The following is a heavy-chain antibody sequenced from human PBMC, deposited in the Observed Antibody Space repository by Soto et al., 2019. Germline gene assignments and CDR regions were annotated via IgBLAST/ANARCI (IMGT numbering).Heavy chain of an antibody. V-gene: IGHV4-4*07. CDR1: GGSISSYY. D-gene: IGHD6-25*01. J-gene: IGHJ4*02. CDR2: IYSSGST. Sequence: SETLSLTCTVSGGSISSYYWTWIRQPAGKGLEWIGRIYSSGSTNYNPSLKSRVTMSVDTSKNQFSLKLSSVTAADTAVYYCARDEQRWRGFDYWGQGTLVTVSS. CDR3: ARDEQRWRGFDY.